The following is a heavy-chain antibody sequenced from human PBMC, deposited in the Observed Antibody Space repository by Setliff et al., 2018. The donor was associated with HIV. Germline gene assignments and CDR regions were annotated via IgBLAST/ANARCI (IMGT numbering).Heavy chain of an antibody. CDR1: GGAINSYY. D-gene: IGHD3-10*01. Sequence: SETLSLTCTVSGGAINSYYWSGIRQPPGKGLEWVVYIFYSGTTSYNPSSQSRVTISVDTSKNQFSLKLSAVTAADTAVYYCARHRRDYYGSGGYSAWGQGTLVTVSS. V-gene: IGHV4-59*08. J-gene: IGHJ5*02. CDR2: IFYSGTT. CDR3: ARHRRDYYGSGGYSA.